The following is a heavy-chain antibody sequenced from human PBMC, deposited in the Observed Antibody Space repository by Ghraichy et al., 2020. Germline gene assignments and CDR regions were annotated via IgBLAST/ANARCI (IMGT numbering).Heavy chain of an antibody. CDR3: AHRPFGSWYSTLYHWFDP. V-gene: IGHV2-5*02. CDR2: IYWDDDK. Sequence: SGPTLVKPTQTLTLTCTFSGFSLSTSGVGVGWIRQPPGKALEWLALIYWDDDKRYSPSLKSRLTITKDTSKNQVVLTMTNIDPGDPATYYCAHRPFGSWYSTLYHWFDPWGQGTLVTVSS. D-gene: IGHD6-13*01. CDR1: GFSLSTSGVG. J-gene: IGHJ5*02.